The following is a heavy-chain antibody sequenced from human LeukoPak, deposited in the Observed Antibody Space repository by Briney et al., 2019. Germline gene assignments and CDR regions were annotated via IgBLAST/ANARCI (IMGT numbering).Heavy chain of an antibody. CDR1: GYTFTGYY. V-gene: IGHV1-2*02. CDR3: ARDLKEDSGYDFYYYYYMDV. Sequence: ASVKVSCKASGYTFTGYYMHWVRQAPGQGLEWMGWINPNSGGTNYAQKFQGRVTMTRDTSISTAYMELGRLRSDDTAVYYCARDLKEDSGYDFYYYYYMDVWGKGTTVTISS. J-gene: IGHJ6*03. CDR2: INPNSGGT. D-gene: IGHD5-12*01.